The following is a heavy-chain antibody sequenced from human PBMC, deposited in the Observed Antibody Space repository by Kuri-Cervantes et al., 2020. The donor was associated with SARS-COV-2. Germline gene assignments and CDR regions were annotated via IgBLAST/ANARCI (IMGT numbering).Heavy chain of an antibody. D-gene: IGHD2-15*01. CDR1: GFTFGLYT. CDR2: ISGSGGST. J-gene: IGHJ6*02. Sequence: GESLKISCVASGFTFGLYTMNWVRQAPGKGLEWVSAISGSGGSTYYADSVKGRFTISRDNSKNTLYLQMNSLRAEDTAVYYCAKDLVPGSFYYGMDVWGQGTTVTVSS. V-gene: IGHV3-23*01. CDR3: AKDLVPGSFYYGMDV.